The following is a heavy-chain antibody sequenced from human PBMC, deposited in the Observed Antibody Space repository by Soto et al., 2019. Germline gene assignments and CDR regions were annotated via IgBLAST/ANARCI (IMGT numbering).Heavy chain of an antibody. J-gene: IGHJ5*02. CDR3: AGKDALHFNWFDP. V-gene: IGHV4-39*01. Sequence: ETLSLTCTVSGGSISSSSYYWGWIRQPPGKGLEWIGSIYYSGSTYYNPSLKSRVTISVDTSKNQFSLKLSSVTAADTAVYHCAGKDALHFNWFDPWGQGTLVTVSS. D-gene: IGHD2-15*01. CDR1: GGSISSSSYY. CDR2: IYYSGST.